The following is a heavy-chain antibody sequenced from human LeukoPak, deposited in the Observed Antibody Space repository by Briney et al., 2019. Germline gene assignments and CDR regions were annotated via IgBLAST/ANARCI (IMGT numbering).Heavy chain of an antibody. D-gene: IGHD3-10*01. V-gene: IGHV4-4*07. CDR3: ARDPNYHYDSGSHYFDY. CDR2: FYTSGST. Sequence: PSETLSLTCTVSGGSISSYYWSWIRQPAGKGLEWIGRFYTSGSTNYNPSLKSRVTMSVDTSKNQFSLKLSSVTAADTAVYYCARDPNYHYDSGSHYFDYWGQGTLVTVSS. CDR1: GGSISSYY. J-gene: IGHJ4*02.